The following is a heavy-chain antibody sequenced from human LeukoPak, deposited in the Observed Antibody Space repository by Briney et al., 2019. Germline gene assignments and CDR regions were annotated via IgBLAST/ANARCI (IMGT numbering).Heavy chain of an antibody. CDR1: GGSFSGYY. CDR2: INHSGST. CDR3: ARSYSSGPPHY. V-gene: IGHV4-34*01. J-gene: IGHJ4*02. D-gene: IGHD6-19*01. Sequence: ASETLSLTCAVYGGSFSGYYWSWIRQPPGKGLEWIGEINHSGSTNYNPSLKSRGTISVDTSKNQFPLKLSSVTAADTAVYYCARSYSSGPPHYWGQGTLVTVSS.